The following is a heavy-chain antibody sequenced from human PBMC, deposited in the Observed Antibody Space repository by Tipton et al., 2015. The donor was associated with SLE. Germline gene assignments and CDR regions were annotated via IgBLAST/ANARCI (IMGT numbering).Heavy chain of an antibody. J-gene: IGHJ6*03. CDR1: GFTFSTYA. V-gene: IGHV3-30*14. Sequence: SLRLSCAASGFTFSTYAMHWVRQAPGKGLEWVAVISYDGSNKYYADSVKGRFTISRDNSKNILYLQMDSLRPEDTAVYYCARSEGPGDYYHYMDVWGKGTTVTVSS. CDR3: ARSEGPGDYYHYMDV. D-gene: IGHD2-2*01. CDR2: ISYDGSNK.